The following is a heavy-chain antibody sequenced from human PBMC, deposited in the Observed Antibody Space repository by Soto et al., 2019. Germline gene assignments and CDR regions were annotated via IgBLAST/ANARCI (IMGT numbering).Heavy chain of an antibody. Sequence: GGSLRLSCAASGFTFSSYAMHWVRQAPGKGLEWVAVISYDGSNKYYADSVKGRFTISRDNSKNTLYLQMNSLRAEDMALYYCARAKQGRGAFDIWGQGTMVTVSS. CDR2: ISYDGSNK. J-gene: IGHJ3*02. D-gene: IGHD7-27*01. V-gene: IGHV3-30-3*01. CDR1: GFTFSSYA. CDR3: ARAKQGRGAFDI.